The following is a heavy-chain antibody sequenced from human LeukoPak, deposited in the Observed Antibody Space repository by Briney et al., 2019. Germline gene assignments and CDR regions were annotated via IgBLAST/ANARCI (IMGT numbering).Heavy chain of an antibody. CDR3: ASRVYCGGDCYSGGTNAFDI. J-gene: IGHJ3*02. V-gene: IGHV4-39*07. Sequence: TPSETLSLTCTVSGGSISSSSYYWGWIRQPPGKGLEWIGSIYYSGSTYYNPSLKSRVTISVDTSKNQFSLKLSSVTAADTAVYYYASRVYCGGDCYSGGTNAFDIWGQGTMVTVSS. D-gene: IGHD2-21*02. CDR1: GGSISSSSYY. CDR2: IYYSGST.